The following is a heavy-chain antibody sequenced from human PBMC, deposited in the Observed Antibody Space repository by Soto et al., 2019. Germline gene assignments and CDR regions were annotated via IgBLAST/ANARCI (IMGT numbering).Heavy chain of an antibody. J-gene: IGHJ5*02. CDR1: GGSISSSNW. Sequence: QVQLQESGPGLVKPSGTLSLTCAVSGGSISSSNWWSWVRQPPGKGLEWVGEIYHSGSTNYNQSLKSGVTISVDKSRNQFSLKLSSVTAADTAVYYCARRGHKVRGVIITRRDNWFDPWGQGTLVTVSS. V-gene: IGHV4-4*02. CDR3: ARRGHKVRGVIITRRDNWFDP. CDR2: IYHSGST. D-gene: IGHD3-10*01.